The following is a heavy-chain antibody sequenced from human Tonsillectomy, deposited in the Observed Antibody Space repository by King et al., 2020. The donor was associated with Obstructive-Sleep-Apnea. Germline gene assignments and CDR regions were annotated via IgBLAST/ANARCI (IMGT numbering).Heavy chain of an antibody. CDR1: GFTFSSYS. V-gene: IGHV3-48*04. Sequence: VQLVESGGGLVQPGGSLRLSCAASGFTFSSYSMNWVRQSPGKGLGWVLYISSSSDTLYYADSVKGRFTISRDNAKNSLYLQMNSLRAEDTVVYYCAGEMEPAATYYYYYGMDVWGQGTTVTVSS. CDR2: ISSSSDTL. D-gene: IGHD2-2*01. J-gene: IGHJ6*02. CDR3: AGEMEPAATYYYYYGMDV.